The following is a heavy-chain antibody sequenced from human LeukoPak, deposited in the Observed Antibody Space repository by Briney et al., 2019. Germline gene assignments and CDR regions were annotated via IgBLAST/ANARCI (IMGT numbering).Heavy chain of an antibody. D-gene: IGHD4-11*01. Sequence: PGGSLRLSCAASGFTFKGYWMHWVRQVPGKGLVWVARIISDGSSASYADSVKGRFTISRDNAKNTLYLQMNSLGAEDTAVYYCVRDSNYHPDCWGQGTLVTVSS. V-gene: IGHV3-74*01. CDR1: GFTFKGYW. CDR2: IISDGSSA. CDR3: VRDSNYHPDC. J-gene: IGHJ4*02.